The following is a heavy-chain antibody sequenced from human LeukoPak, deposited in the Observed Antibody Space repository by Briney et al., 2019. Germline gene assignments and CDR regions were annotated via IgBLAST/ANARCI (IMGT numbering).Heavy chain of an antibody. D-gene: IGHD5-18*01. CDR2: ISGSGGST. Sequence: GGSLRLSCAASGFTFSSYGMSWVRQAPGKGLEWVSAISGSGGSTYYTDSVKGRFTISRDNSKNTLYLQMNSLRAEDTAVYYCARDLSGVTGYTYGRGIDYWGQGTLVTVSS. CDR3: ARDLSGVTGYTYGRGIDY. V-gene: IGHV3-23*01. J-gene: IGHJ4*02. CDR1: GFTFSSYG.